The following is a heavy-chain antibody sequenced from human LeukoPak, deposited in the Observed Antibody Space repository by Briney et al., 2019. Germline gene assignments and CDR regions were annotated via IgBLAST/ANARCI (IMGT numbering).Heavy chain of an antibody. V-gene: IGHV4-59*08. CDR1: GDSISSYY. CDR2: IYYSGST. J-gene: IGHJ4*02. D-gene: IGHD3-10*01. CDR3: ARHYPYGSGSYSPFYFDY. Sequence: PSETLSRTCTVSGDSISSYYWSWTRHPPGKGLEWIGYIYYSGSTNYNPSLKSRVTISVDTSKNQFSLKLSSVTAADTGVYYCARHYPYGSGSYSPFYFDYWGQGTLVTVSS.